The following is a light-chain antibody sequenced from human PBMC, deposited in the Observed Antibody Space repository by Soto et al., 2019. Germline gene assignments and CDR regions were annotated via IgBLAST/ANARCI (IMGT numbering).Light chain of an antibody. Sequence: DIQMTQSPSTLSASVGDRVTITCRASQSISRWLAWYKHKPGKAPKLLIYDASSLESGVPSRFSGSGSGTEFTLTIRSLKPDDFATDYCQQYNSTWTFCQLTKVDIK. CDR2: DAS. CDR3: QQYNSTWT. J-gene: IGKJ1*01. CDR1: QSISRW. V-gene: IGKV1-5*01.